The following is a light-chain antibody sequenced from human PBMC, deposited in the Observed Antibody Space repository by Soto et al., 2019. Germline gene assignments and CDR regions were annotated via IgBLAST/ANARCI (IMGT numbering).Light chain of an antibody. CDR3: MQDAQDPPVT. J-gene: IGKJ4*01. CDR1: QGLLYSDGNTY. V-gene: IGKV2-30*01. CDR2: KVS. Sequence: DVVMTQSPLSLSVTLGQPASISCWSTQGLLYSDGNTYLNWFQQRPGQSPRRLIYKVSVRDSGVPDRFSGSGSGTDFTLKISRVEAEDVGVYYCMQDAQDPPVTFGGGTKVDIK.